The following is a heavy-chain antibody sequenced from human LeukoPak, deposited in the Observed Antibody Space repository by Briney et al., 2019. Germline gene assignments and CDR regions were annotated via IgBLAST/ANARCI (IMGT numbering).Heavy chain of an antibody. CDR3: ARGGSQFGELKFRRRNWFDP. CDR2: INHSRRT. V-gene: IGHV4-34*01. J-gene: IGHJ5*02. Sequence: KSSETLSLTCAVYGGSFSGYYWSWIRQPPGKGLEWIGEINHSRRTHYNPSLKSRVTISVDTSKNQFSLKLSSVAAADTAVYYCARGGSQFGELKFRRRNWFDPWAREPWSPSPQ. D-gene: IGHD3-10*01. CDR1: GGSFSGYY.